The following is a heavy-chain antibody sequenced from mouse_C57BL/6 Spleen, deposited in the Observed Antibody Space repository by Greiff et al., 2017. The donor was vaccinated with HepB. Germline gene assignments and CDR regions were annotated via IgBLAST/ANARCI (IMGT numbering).Heavy chain of an antibody. J-gene: IGHJ2*01. CDR1: GFNIKDDY. Sequence: EVKLVESGAELVRPGASVKLSCTASGFNIKDDYMHWVKQRPEQGLEWIGWIDPENGDTEYASKFQGKATITADTSSNTAYLQLSSLTSEDTAVYYCTTGDYRVYWGQGTTLTVSS. V-gene: IGHV14-4*01. CDR2: IDPENGDT. CDR3: TTGDYRVY. D-gene: IGHD2-4*01.